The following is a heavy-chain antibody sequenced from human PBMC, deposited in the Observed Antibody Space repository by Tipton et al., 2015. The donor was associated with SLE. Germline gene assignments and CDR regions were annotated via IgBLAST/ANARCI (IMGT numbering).Heavy chain of an antibody. CDR2: IKSDVDGGTT. CDR1: GITFSNAW. CDR3: AKDRARTATYYFDS. D-gene: IGHD2-21*02. J-gene: IGHJ4*02. V-gene: IGHV3-15*07. Sequence: SLRLSCTVSGITFSNAWMNWVRQAPGKGLEWVGRIKSDVDGGTTDYGAPVNGRFTISRDNSKNTLYLQMNSLRAEDTAVYYCAKDRARTATYYFDSWGQGALVTVSS.